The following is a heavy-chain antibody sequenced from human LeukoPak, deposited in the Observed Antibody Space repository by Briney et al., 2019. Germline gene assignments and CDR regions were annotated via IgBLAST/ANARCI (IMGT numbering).Heavy chain of an antibody. D-gene: IGHD3-3*01. CDR2: ISYSGST. Sequence: SSQTLSLTCTVSGGSISSDDSYWSWIRQPPGKGREWIGYISYSGSTYYNPSLKSRVTISVDMSRKQFSLNLSSVTAADTAVYFCARDRRYNFWSGYYRANYYMDVWGKGTTVTVSS. CDR3: ARDRRYNFWSGYYRANYYMDV. V-gene: IGHV4-30-4*08. CDR1: GGSISSDDSY. J-gene: IGHJ6*03.